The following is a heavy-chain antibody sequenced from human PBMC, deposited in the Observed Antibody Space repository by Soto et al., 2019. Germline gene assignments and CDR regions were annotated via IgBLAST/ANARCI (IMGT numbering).Heavy chain of an antibody. Sequence: EVQVVESGGGLVQPGGSLRLSCAASGFTVSNNYMSWVRQAQGKGLEWISVIFSDGSTYYADSVKGRFTISRDNSENTLYLQINNLKAEVTAVYYCARDRLQVFGYWGQGTLVTVSS. CDR2: IFSDGST. CDR1: GFTVSNNY. V-gene: IGHV3-66*01. J-gene: IGHJ4*02. CDR3: ARDRLQVFGY.